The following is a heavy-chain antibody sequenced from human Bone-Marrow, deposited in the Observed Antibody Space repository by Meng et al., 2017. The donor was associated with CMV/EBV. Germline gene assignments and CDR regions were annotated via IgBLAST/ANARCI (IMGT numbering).Heavy chain of an antibody. CDR3: AKTKARNFWSGYLDY. Sequence: GGSLRLSCAASGFTFSSYSMNWVRQAPGKGLEWVSFISNRGGSTTYADSVKGRFTISRDNSKNTLHLLMDRLRVEDTAVYYCAKTKARNFWSGYLDYWGQGAQVTVSS. CDR1: GFTFSSYS. V-gene: IGHV3-23*01. J-gene: IGHJ4*02. CDR2: ISNRGGST. D-gene: IGHD3-3*01.